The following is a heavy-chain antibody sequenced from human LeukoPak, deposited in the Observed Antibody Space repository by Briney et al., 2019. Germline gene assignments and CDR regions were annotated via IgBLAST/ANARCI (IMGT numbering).Heavy chain of an antibody. D-gene: IGHD6-19*01. Sequence: GGSLRLSCAASGFTVSNNYMSWVRRAPGKGLEWVSVIYSGGSTYYADSVKGRFTLSRDNAKNSLYLQMNSLRAEDAAVYYCARVRYDSGWYDYWGQGAQVIVSS. CDR3: ARVRYDSGWYDY. J-gene: IGHJ4*02. CDR1: GFTVSNNY. CDR2: IYSGGST. V-gene: IGHV3-53*01.